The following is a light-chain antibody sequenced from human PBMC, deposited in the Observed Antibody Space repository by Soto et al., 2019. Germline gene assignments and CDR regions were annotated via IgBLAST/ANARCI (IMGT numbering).Light chain of an antibody. CDR3: CCFAGSNTYI. Sequence: QSALTQLASLSGSPGQSITISCTGTSADIGSFNLVSWYQQFPGEVPKLIIYESYKRPSGISTRFSGSRSDNTASLTVSGLQAEDEADYYCCCFAGSNTYIFGGGTKLTVL. CDR2: ESY. V-gene: IGLV2-23*01. J-gene: IGLJ2*01. CDR1: SADIGSFNL.